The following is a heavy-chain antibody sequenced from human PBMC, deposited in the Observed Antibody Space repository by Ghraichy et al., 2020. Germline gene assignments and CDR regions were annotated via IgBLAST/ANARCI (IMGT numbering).Heavy chain of an antibody. V-gene: IGHV1-18*04. Sequence: ASVKVSCKASGYTFTSYGISWVRQAPGQGLEWMGWISAYNGNTNYAQTLQGRVTMTTDTSTSTAYMELSSLRSDDTAVYYCARRMKTVAGGETENWFDPWGQGTLVTVS. CDR2: ISAYNGNT. D-gene: IGHD4-11*01. CDR1: GYTFTSYG. J-gene: IGHJ5*02. CDR3: ARRMKTVAGGETENWFDP.